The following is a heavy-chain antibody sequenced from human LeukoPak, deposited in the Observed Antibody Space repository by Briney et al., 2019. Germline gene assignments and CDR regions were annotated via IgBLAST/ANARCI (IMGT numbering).Heavy chain of an antibody. V-gene: IGHV3-23*01. CDR3: ARSYYYDSSHTVDY. Sequence: GGSLRLSCTASGFIFSDYAMSWVRQAPGKGLEWVSSISGSADTTDYADSVKGRFTISRDNSNDTLYLQMNSLRAEDTAVYYCARSYYYDSSHTVDYWGQGTLVTVSS. J-gene: IGHJ4*02. CDR2: ISGSADTT. D-gene: IGHD3-22*01. CDR1: GFIFSDYA.